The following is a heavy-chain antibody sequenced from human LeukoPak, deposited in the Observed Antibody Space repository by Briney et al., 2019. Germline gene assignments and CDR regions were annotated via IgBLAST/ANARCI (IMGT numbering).Heavy chain of an antibody. CDR2: IIPIFGTA. V-gene: IGHV1-69*13. Sequence: SVKVSCKASGGTFSSYAISWVRQAPGQGLEWMGGIIPIFGTANYAQKFQGRVTITADESTSTAYMELSSLRSEGTAVYYCARLAYGDFPFDYWGQGTLVTVSS. D-gene: IGHD4-17*01. J-gene: IGHJ4*02. CDR1: GGTFSSYA. CDR3: ARLAYGDFPFDY.